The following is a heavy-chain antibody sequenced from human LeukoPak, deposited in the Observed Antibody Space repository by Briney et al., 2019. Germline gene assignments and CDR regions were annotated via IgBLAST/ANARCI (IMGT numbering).Heavy chain of an antibody. Sequence: GGSLRLSCAASGFTFSSYAMHWVRQAPGKGLEWVALISYDKSNKYYADSVKGRFTISRDNSKNTLFVQMNSLRTEDTAVYYCARSGVQWQWLLTYDAFDIWGQGTMVTVSS. CDR3: ARSGVQWQWLLTYDAFDI. J-gene: IGHJ3*02. V-gene: IGHV3-30-3*01. CDR1: GFTFSSYA. CDR2: ISYDKSNK. D-gene: IGHD6-19*01.